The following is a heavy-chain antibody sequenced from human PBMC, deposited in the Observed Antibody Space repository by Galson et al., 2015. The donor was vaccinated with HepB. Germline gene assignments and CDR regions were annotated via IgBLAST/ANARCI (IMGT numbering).Heavy chain of an antibody. J-gene: IGHJ6*02. CDR1: GYTFTDYY. D-gene: IGHD2-2*01. CDR2: IDPSFGDT. V-gene: IGHV1-2*02. Sequence: SVKVPCKASGYTFTDYYVHWVRQAPGQGLEWVGWIDPSFGDTKYAQKFQGKVTMTRDTSINTVYMEVSGLRSDDTAVYYCARQYHVTLSYYYALDVWGQGTTVTVSS. CDR3: ARQYHVTLSYYYALDV.